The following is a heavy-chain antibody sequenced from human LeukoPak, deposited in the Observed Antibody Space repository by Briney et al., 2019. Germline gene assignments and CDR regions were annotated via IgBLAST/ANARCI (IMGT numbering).Heavy chain of an antibody. CDR3: AKRAYADYVPDY. V-gene: IGHV3-30*02. Sequence: GGSLRLSCAASGFPFNEYDMHWVRQAPGKGLEWVAFIRYDGSNKYYADSVKGRFTISRDNSKNTLDLQMNSLRAEDTAVYYCAKRAYADYVPDYWGQGTLVTVSS. CDR1: GFPFNEYD. D-gene: IGHD4-17*01. J-gene: IGHJ4*02. CDR2: IRYDGSNK.